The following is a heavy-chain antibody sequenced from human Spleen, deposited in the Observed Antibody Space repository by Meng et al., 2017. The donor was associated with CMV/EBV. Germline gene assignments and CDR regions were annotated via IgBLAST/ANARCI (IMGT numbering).Heavy chain of an antibody. D-gene: IGHD2-2*01. CDR3: ARNGAVVPAAVNDY. Sequence: GGSLRLSCAASGFTFTEYAMHWVRQTPGKGLEWVAGISWNSGNIGYADSVKGRFTISRDNVKNSLYLQMNSLRAEDTAVYYCARNGAVVPAAVNDYWGQGTLVTVSS. CDR1: GFTFTEYA. V-gene: IGHV3-9*01. CDR2: ISWNSGNI. J-gene: IGHJ4*02.